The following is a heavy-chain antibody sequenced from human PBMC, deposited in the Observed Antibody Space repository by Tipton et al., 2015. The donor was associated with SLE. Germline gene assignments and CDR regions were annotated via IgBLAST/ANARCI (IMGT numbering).Heavy chain of an antibody. J-gene: IGHJ6*03. V-gene: IGHV4-61*02. D-gene: IGHD3-3*01. CDR1: GDSISSGNYY. Sequence: TLSLTCTVSGDSISSGNYYWSWIRQPAGKGLEWIGRVNTSGSTNYNPSLESRVTISVDTSKNQFSLKLSSVTAADTAVYYCARDSYYDFWSGRFYYYYYMDGWGNGTTVTVSS. CDR2: VNTSGST. CDR3: ARDSYYDFWSGRFYYYYYMDG.